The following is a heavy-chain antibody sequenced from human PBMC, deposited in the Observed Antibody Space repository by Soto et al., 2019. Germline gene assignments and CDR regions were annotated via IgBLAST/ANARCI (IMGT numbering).Heavy chain of an antibody. J-gene: IGHJ4*02. CDR2: IYYGGST. D-gene: IGHD2-8*01. CDR1: GFTVSSNY. Sequence: GGSLRLSCAASGFTVSSNYMSWVRQAPGKGLEWVSIIYYGGSTYYADSVKGRFTIYRDNSKNTLYLQMNSLRAEDTAVYFCAKDRVSEHTNGWPQGHWGQGALVTVSS. V-gene: IGHV3-53*05. CDR3: AKDRVSEHTNGWPQGH.